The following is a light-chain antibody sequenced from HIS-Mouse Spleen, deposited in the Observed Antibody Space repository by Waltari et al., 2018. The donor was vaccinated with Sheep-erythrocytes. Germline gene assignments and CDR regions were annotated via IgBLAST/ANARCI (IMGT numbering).Light chain of an antibody. CDR2: DVG. J-gene: IGLJ1*01. CDR1: SSDVGVYNY. Sequence: QSALTQPRSVSGSPGQSVTISGTGTSSDVGVYNYVSWYQQHPGKAPKLMVYDVGKRPSGVPDRFSGSKSGNTASLTISGLQAEDEADYYCCSYAGSYNHVFATGTKVTVL. V-gene: IGLV2-11*01. CDR3: CSYAGSYNHV.